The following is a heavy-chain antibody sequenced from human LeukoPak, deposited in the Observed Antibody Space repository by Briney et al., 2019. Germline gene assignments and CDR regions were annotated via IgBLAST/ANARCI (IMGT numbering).Heavy chain of an antibody. CDR2: ISSSSSYI. J-gene: IGHJ4*02. D-gene: IGHD5-18*01. Sequence: GGSLRLSCAASGFTFSSYSMNWVRQAPGRGLEWVSSISSSSSYIYYADSVKGRFTISRDNAKNSLYLQMTSLRAEDTAVYYCATSVDTALVGYFDYWGQGTLVTVSS. CDR1: GFTFSSYS. CDR3: ATSVDTALVGYFDY. V-gene: IGHV3-21*01.